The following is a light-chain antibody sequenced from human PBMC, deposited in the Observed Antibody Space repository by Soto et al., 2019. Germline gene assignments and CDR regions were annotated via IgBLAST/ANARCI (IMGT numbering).Light chain of an antibody. J-gene: IGKJ1*01. CDR1: QGVSNY. Sequence: DIQMTQSPSSLSASVGDRVTITCRASQGVSNYLAWYQQQPGKVPKLLIYFASTLQSGVPSRFSGSGSGTDSPLTISSLQPEDVATYYCQKYNSAPWTFGQGTKVEIK. CDR2: FAS. CDR3: QKYNSAPWT. V-gene: IGKV1-27*01.